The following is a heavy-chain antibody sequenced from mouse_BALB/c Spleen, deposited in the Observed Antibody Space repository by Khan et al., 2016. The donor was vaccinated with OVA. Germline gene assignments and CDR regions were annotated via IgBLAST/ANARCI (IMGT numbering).Heavy chain of an antibody. V-gene: IGHV1S137*01. CDR3: VRGGKFAY. Sequence: QVQLQQSGAELVRPGVSAKISCKASGYTFTDYAMHWVKQRHAKSLEWIGVISTIYGDADYNQKFQGKASMTVDRSSSTVYMELARLTSEDSAIYYCVRGGKFAYWGQGTLVTVSA. J-gene: IGHJ3*01. D-gene: IGHD1-1*02. CDR1: GYTFTDYA. CDR2: ISTIYGDA.